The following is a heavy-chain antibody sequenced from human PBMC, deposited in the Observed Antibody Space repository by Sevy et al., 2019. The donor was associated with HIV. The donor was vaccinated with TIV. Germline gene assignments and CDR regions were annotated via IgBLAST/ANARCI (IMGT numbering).Heavy chain of an antibody. V-gene: IGHV4-39*01. CDR2: IYYTATT. J-gene: IGHJ4*02. Sequence: SETLSLTCSVSDDSISSSNYFWGWIRQPPGKGLEWIGSIYYTATTYYNPSLKSRFTLSADTSKKQFSLKLSSVTAADTAVYYCARHGSWSFYFDYWGQGILVTVSS. D-gene: IGHD6-13*01. CDR3: ARHGSWSFYFDY. CDR1: DDSISSSNYF.